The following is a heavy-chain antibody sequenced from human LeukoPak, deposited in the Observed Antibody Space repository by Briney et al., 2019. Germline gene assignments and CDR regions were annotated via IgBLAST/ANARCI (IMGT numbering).Heavy chain of an antibody. Sequence: PGGSLRLSCAASEFTFSAYWMHWVRQAPGKGLVWVSRIRGDGSMTNYADSVKGRFTISRDNAKNTLYLQMNSLRAEDTAVYFCARGGLSIMGYWGQGTLVTVSS. CDR1: EFTFSAYW. J-gene: IGHJ4*02. CDR3: ARGGLSIMGY. D-gene: IGHD2/OR15-2a*01. V-gene: IGHV3-74*01. CDR2: IRGDGSMT.